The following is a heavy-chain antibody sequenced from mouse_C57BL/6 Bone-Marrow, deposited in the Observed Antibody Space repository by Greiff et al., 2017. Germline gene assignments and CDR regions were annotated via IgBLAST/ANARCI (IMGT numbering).Heavy chain of an antibody. V-gene: IGHV14-4*01. CDR2: IDTANGDT. D-gene: IGHD2-2*01. CDR3: TTMVTPFAY. J-gene: IGHJ3*01. Sequence: EVKLQESGAELVRPGASVKLSCTASGFNIKDDNMHWVKQRPEQGLELIGWIDTANGDTEYASKFQGTATITANTSSNTAYLHLSSLASEDIAVYYCTTMVTPFAYWGQGTLVTVSA. CDR1: GFNIKDDN.